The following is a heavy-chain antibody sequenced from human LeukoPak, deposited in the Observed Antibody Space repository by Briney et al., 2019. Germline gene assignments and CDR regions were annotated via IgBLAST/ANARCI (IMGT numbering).Heavy chain of an antibody. CDR3: ARGGDSSAPVGDY. Sequence: SETLSLTCTVSRGSISGSYWSWIRQPPGKGLEWIGYIYYSGSTYYNPSLKSRVTISVDRSKNQFSLKLSSVTAADTAVYYCARGGDSSAPVGDYWGQGTLVTVSS. D-gene: IGHD3-22*01. CDR1: RGSISGSY. CDR2: IYYSGST. V-gene: IGHV4-59*12. J-gene: IGHJ4*02.